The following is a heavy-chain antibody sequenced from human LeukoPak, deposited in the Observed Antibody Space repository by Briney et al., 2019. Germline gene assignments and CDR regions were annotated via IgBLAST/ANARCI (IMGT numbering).Heavy chain of an antibody. CDR1: GGSVSAYY. V-gene: IGHV4-4*07. Sequence: SETLSLTCSVSGGSVSAYYWSWIRQPAGKGLEWIGHIYSTGDTNYNPSLKSRVTMSLDRSKKQFSLNLRSLTAADTAVYYCARGPTSAEVRNWYFDLWGRGTLVAVSS. J-gene: IGHJ2*01. CDR3: ARGPTSAEVRNWYFDL. CDR2: IYSTGDT. D-gene: IGHD1-14*01.